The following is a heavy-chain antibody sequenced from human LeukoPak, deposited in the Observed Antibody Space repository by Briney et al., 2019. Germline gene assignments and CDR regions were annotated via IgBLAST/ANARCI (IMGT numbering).Heavy chain of an antibody. V-gene: IGHV3-48*02. CDR2: IRGSGGTT. CDR1: XXXXXRYS. J-gene: IGHJ4*02. CDR3: VRDPDALDY. Sequence: PGGSLRLSCAXXXXXXXRYSMNWVRQAPGKGLEWVSYIRGSGGTTYYADSVKGRFTISRDNAKNSLYLQLNSLRDEDTAVYYCVRDPDALDYWGQGTLVTVSS.